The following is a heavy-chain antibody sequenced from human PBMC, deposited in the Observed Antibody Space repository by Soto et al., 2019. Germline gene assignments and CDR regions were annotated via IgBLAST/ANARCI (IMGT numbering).Heavy chain of an antibody. CDR2: IYPGDSDT. D-gene: IGHD6-19*01. CDR1: GYSFTSYW. Sequence: GSLKISGKCSGYSFTSYWIGWVRQMPGKGLEWMGIIYPGDSDTRYSPSFQGQVTISADKSISTAYLQWSSLKASDTAMYYCARQSSGWSFDYWGQGTLVTVSS. J-gene: IGHJ4*02. V-gene: IGHV5-51*01. CDR3: ARQSSGWSFDY.